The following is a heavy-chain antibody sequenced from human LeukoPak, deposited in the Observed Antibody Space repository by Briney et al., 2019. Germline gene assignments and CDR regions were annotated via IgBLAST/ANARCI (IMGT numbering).Heavy chain of an antibody. CDR1: GDSFSGYY. V-gene: IGHV4-34*01. Sequence: SETLSLTCAVYGDSFSGYYWSWIRQPPGKGLEWIAEINHRGTTHYNPSLMSRVNISADTSKNHFSLKLSSVTAADTAVYYCARVVEMATIADAFDIWGQGTMVTVSS. D-gene: IGHD5-24*01. J-gene: IGHJ3*02. CDR3: ARVVEMATIADAFDI. CDR2: INHRGTT.